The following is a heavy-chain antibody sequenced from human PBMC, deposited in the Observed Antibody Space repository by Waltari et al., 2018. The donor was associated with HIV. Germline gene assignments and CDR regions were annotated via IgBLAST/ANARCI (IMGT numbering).Heavy chain of an antibody. CDR3: TRRYYGTELVVDY. CDR1: GFTFSDFA. V-gene: IGHV3-73*01. J-gene: IGHJ4*02. CDR2: IRNKDNHYAT. D-gene: IGHD3-10*01. Sequence: EVQLVESGGGLVQPGGSLILSCAASGFTFSDFAIRWVRQASGKGLEGVGRIRNKDNHYATAYGESVKGRFTISRDDSKNTAYLQMSSLKTEDTAVYYCTRRYYGTELVVDYWGQGTMVTVSS.